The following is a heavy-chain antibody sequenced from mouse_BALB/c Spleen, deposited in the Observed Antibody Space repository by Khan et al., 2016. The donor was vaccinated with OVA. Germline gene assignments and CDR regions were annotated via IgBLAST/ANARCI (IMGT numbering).Heavy chain of an antibody. CDR3: ARSTYRYAFVY. CDR1: GDSITSGY. CDR2: IIYTGYT. D-gene: IGHD2-14*01. Sequence: EVQLQESGPSLVKPSQTLSLTCSVTGDSITSGYWNWIRKFPGNKLEYMGYIIYTGYTYYNPSLKSRISITRHTSKNQYYLQFNSVTDEYTATYYCARSTYRYAFVYWGQGTLVTVSA. J-gene: IGHJ3*01. V-gene: IGHV3-8*02.